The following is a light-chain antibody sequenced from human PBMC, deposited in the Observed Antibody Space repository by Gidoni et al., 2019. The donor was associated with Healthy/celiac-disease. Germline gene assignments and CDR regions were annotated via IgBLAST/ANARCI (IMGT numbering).Light chain of an antibody. V-gene: IGKV3-11*01. CDR1: QSVRSY. CDR3: QQRSNWQT. J-gene: IGKJ1*01. CDR2: DAS. Sequence: EIVLTQSPATLSLPPGERATLPCRASQSVRSYLAWYQQKPGQAPRLLIYDASNRATGIPARFSGSGSGTDFTLTISSLEPEDFAVYYCQQRSNWQTFGQGTKVEIK.